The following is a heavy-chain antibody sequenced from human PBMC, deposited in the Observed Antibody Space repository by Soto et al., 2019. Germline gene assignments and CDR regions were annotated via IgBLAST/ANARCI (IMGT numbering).Heavy chain of an antibody. CDR1: GYTFMHYD. J-gene: IGHJ3*01. D-gene: IGHD3-10*02. V-gene: IGHV1-18*01. CDR3: ARDQTICLNDAYDL. Sequence: QVQLVQSGADVKKPGASVKLSCKASGYTFMHYDIGWVRQAPGQGPEWLGRISPSTGKADYPQKFPGRVTMTTDTSTTTAYMEMRGLRPDAAAVYYCARDQTICLNDAYDLWGQGTRVTVSS. CDR2: ISPSTGKA.